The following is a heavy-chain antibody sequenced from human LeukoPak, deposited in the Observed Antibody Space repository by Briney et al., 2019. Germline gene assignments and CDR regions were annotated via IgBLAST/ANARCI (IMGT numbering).Heavy chain of an antibody. CDR1: GFTFSSYV. D-gene: IGHD3-10*01. J-gene: IGHJ4*02. CDR2: ISGSGDDT. Sequence: GGSLRLSCSASGFTFSSYVMTWVRQAPGQGLEWVSAISGSGDDTYYADSVKGRFTISRDNSKNTLYLQMNSLRAEDTAVYYCAKREAMIRGVPYYYDFWGQGTLVTVSS. V-gene: IGHV3-23*01. CDR3: AKREAMIRGVPYYYDF.